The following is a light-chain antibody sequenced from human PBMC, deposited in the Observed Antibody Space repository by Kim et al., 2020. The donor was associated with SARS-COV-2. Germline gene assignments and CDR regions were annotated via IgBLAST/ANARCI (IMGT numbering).Light chain of an antibody. CDR2: GAS. CDR1: QSVSSSY. J-gene: IGKJ2*01. Sequence: EIVLTQSPGTLSLSPGESATLSCRASQSVSSSYLAWYQQKPGQAPRLLIYGASSRAAGIPDRFSGSESGTDFILTISRVEPEDFAVYYCHQYGTSRDTFGQGTKLEI. V-gene: IGKV3-20*01. CDR3: HQYGTSRDT.